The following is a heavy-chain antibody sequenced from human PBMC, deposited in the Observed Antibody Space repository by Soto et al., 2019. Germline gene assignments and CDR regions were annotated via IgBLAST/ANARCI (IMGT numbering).Heavy chain of an antibody. V-gene: IGHV4-59*01. CDR3: ARAWTRDNWFDP. Sequence: SETLSLTCTVSGGSISSYYWSWIRQPPGKGLEWIGYIYYSGSTNYNPSLKSRVTISVDTSKNQFSLKLSSVTAADTAVYYCARAWTRDNWFDPWGQGTLVTVSS. CDR1: GGSISSYY. J-gene: IGHJ5*02. CDR2: IYYSGST.